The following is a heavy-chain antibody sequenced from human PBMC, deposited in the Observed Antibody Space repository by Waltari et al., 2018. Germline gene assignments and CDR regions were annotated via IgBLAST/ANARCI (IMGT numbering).Heavy chain of an antibody. V-gene: IGHV3-66*02. D-gene: IGHD3-3*01. CDR1: GLTVSSTP. J-gene: IGHJ4*02. CDR3: ATARDEFTASIFFDH. Sequence: DVRLLASGGGLVRPGGSLRLSCAASGLTVSSTPMSWVRQAPGQGLEWVSVIYPAGSTYHADSVLGRFTISRDVSQNTLYLQMNNLRPEDTAVYYCATARDEFTASIFFDHWGQGALVSVSS. CDR2: IYPAGST.